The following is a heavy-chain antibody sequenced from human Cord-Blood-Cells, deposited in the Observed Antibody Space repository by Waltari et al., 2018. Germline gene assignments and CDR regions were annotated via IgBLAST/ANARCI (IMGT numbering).Heavy chain of an antibody. V-gene: IGHV4-34*01. Sequence: QVQLQQWGAGLLKPSETLSLTCAVYGGSFSGYYWSWIRQPPGKGLEWIGEINHSGSTNYNPSLKSRVTISVDTSKNQFSLKLSSVTAADTAVYYCAGSGYSSSWYDTWGQGNPGHRLL. CDR1: GGSFSGYY. D-gene: IGHD6-13*01. CDR2: INHSGST. CDR3: AGSGYSSSWYDT. J-gene: IGHJ5*02.